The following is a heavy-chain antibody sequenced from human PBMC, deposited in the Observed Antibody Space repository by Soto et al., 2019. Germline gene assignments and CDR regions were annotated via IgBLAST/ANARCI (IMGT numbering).Heavy chain of an antibody. V-gene: IGHV2-5*02. CDR1: GYSLTTSGVG. Sequence: SGPTLVNPTQTLTVTCTFSGYSLTTSGVGXGWIRQSPGKVLEWLALVYWDDDKRYSPSLKTRLTITKDNSAKKVVLTLTSMDPVDSATYFCAHSQWSLDYWGQGILVNVSS. J-gene: IGHJ4*01. CDR2: VYWDDDK. CDR3: AHSQWSLDY. D-gene: IGHD2-15*01.